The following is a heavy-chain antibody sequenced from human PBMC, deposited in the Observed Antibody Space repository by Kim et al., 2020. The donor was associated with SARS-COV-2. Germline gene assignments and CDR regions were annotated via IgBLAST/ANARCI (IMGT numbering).Heavy chain of an antibody. CDR2: IKTKSRGATT. Sequence: GGSLRLSCAASGVSLSDVLVSWVRQAPGTGLEWLGIIKTKSRGATTEYATPAKGRFTISRDDSKNKVYLHMNALRTEDTAVYFCTVGLGKTDTDFWGQGTLVTVSS. J-gene: IGHJ4*02. CDR1: GVSLSDVL. V-gene: IGHV3-15*01. CDR3: TVGLGKTDTDF. D-gene: IGHD7-27*01.